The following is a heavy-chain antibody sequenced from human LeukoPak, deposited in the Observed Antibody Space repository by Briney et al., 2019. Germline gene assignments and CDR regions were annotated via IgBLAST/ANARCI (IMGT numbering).Heavy chain of an antibody. J-gene: IGHJ6*03. CDR2: IKQDGSEK. D-gene: IGHD3-3*01. Sequence: GGSLRLSCAASGFTFSSYWMSWVRQAPGKGLEWVANIKQDGSEKYYVDSVKGRFTISRDNAKNSLYLQMNSLRAEDTAVYYCARLDDFWSGYWGNYYYYMDVWGKGTTVTVSS. V-gene: IGHV3-7*01. CDR3: ARLDDFWSGYWGNYYYYMDV. CDR1: GFTFSSYW.